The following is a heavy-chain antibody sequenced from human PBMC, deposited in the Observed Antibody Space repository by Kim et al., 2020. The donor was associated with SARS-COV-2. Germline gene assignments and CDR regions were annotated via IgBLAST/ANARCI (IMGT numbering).Heavy chain of an antibody. Sequence: SETLSLTCTVSGGSISTTDYYWGWIRQPPGKGPEWIGSIYYSWTAYYNPSLKSRVTISVDTSKDQFSLKLISVTAADTAVYYCATRGNGGWYIDYWGEGTLVTVSS. CDR1: GGSISTTDYY. CDR3: ATRGNGGWYIDY. CDR2: IYYSWTA. D-gene: IGHD6-19*01. J-gene: IGHJ4*02. V-gene: IGHV4-39*01.